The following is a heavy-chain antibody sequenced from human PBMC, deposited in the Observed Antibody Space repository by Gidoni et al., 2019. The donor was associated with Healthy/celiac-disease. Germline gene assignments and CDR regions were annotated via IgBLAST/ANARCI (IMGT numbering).Heavy chain of an antibody. CDR2: ISGSGGST. CDR1: GFTFSRYA. CDR3: ATEYCSSTSCYGAAYYYGMDV. V-gene: IGHV3-23*01. D-gene: IGHD2-2*01. J-gene: IGHJ6*02. Sequence: EVQLLESGGGLVQPGGSLRLSCAASGFTFSRYAMSWVRQAPGKGLEWVSAISGSGGSTYYADSVKGRFTISRDNSKNTLYLQMNSLRAEDTAVYYCATEYCSSTSCYGAAYYYGMDVWGQGTTVTVSS.